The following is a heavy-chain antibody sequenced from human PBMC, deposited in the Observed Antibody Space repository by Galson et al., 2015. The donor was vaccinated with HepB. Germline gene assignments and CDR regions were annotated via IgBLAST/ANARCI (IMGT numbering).Heavy chain of an antibody. CDR2: ISRRSLST. V-gene: IGHV3-11*06. CDR1: GFTFSDYY. Sequence: SLRLSCAVTGFTFSDYYMTWVRQAPGKGLEWVSYISRRSLSTSYADSVKGRFTISRDNAKNTLYLQMNSLRAEDTAVYYCARDPGYYYDSSGYNAGFDYWGQGTLVTVSS. D-gene: IGHD3-22*01. CDR3: ARDPGYYYDSSGYNAGFDY. J-gene: IGHJ4*02.